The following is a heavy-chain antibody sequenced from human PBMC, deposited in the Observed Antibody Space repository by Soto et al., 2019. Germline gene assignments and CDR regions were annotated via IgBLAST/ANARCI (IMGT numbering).Heavy chain of an antibody. Sequence: QVQLQESGPGLVKPSETLSLTCTVSGGSVSSGSYYWSWIRQPPGKGLEWIGYIYSTGSTNYNPSLKSRVTISVDTSKNQFSLKLSSVTAADTAVYYCARSTVRRPGVSKHHYYYYGMDVWGQGTTVTVSS. D-gene: IGHD4-4*01. CDR3: ARSTVRRPGVSKHHYYYYGMDV. CDR2: IYSTGST. V-gene: IGHV4-61*01. J-gene: IGHJ6*02. CDR1: GGSVSSGSYY.